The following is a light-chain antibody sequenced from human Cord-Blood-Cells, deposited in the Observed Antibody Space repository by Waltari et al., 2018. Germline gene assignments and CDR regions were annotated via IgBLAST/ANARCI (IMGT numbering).Light chain of an antibody. CDR2: DAS. V-gene: IGKV1-33*01. Sequence: DIQMTQSPSSLSASVGDRVTITCQASQDISNYLNWYQQKPGKAPKLLIYDASNLETGGPSRFSGSGSGTDVTFTISSLQPEDIATYYCQQYDNLPLTFGGGTKVEIK. CDR1: QDISNY. CDR3: QQYDNLPLT. J-gene: IGKJ4*01.